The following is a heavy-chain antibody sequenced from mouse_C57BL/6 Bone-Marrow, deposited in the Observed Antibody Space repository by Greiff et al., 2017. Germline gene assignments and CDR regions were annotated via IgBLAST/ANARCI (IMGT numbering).Heavy chain of an antibody. V-gene: IGHV1-42*01. CDR3: ARDYHWYFDV. D-gene: IGHD2-4*01. J-gene: IGHJ1*03. CDR2: INTSTGGT. CDR1: GYSFPGYY. Sequence: EVKLQESGPELVKPGASVKISCKASGYSFPGYYMNWVKQSPEKSLEWIGEINTSTGGTTYNQKFKAKATLTVDKSASTAYLQLKSLTSEDSAVYYCARDYHWYFDVWGTGTTVTVSS.